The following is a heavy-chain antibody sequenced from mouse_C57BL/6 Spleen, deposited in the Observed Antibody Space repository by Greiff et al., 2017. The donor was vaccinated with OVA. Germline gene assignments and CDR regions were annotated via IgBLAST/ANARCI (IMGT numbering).Heavy chain of an antibody. CDR2: IYPGSGAP. D-gene: IGHD4-1*01. J-gene: IGHJ2*01. Sequence: QVQLQQSGPELVKPGASVQISCKASGYAFSSSWMNWVKQSPGKGLEWIGRIYPGSGAPNYNGKFKGKATLTADKSSSTASMQISSLTSEDSAVYFCARTGPYVDYWGQGTTLTVSS. V-gene: IGHV1-82*01. CDR1: GYAFSSSW. CDR3: ARTGPYVDY.